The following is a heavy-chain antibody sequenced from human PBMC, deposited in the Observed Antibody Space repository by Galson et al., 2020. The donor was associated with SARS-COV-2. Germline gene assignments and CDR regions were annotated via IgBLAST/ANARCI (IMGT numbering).Heavy chain of an antibody. Sequence: GESLKISCAASGFTFNMFWMHWVRQAPGKGLVWVSRINSDGTITNYADSVKGRFTISRDNAENTVYLQMKSLRAEDTAVYYCVRAVEYSGPYTTAAEFDYWGQGALVTVSS. CDR2: INSDGTIT. CDR1: GFTFNMFW. D-gene: IGHD3-16*01. J-gene: IGHJ4*02. CDR3: VRAVEYSGPYTTAAEFDY. V-gene: IGHV3-74*01.